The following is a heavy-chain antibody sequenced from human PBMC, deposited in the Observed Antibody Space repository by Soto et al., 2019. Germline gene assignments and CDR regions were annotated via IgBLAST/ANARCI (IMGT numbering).Heavy chain of an antibody. CDR2: IYFSGFT. V-gene: IGHV4-30-4*01. CDR3: ARSCRGISCHGSGNSGDL. J-gene: IGHJ5*02. D-gene: IGHD2-2*01. CDR1: GATISSGDYY. Sequence: QVQLQESGPGLVKPSQTLSLTCAVSGATISSGDYYWTWIRQPPGKGLEWIGHIYFSGFTHYSPSIDRRITISIDTSRKQFSLRLNSVTAADTAVYYCARSCRGISCHGSGNSGDLWGQGTLVTVSS.